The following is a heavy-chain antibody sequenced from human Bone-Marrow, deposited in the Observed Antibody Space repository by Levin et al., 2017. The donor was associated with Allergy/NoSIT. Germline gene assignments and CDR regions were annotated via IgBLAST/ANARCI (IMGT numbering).Heavy chain of an antibody. CDR2: MNPNSGNT. J-gene: IGHJ6*02. D-gene: IGHD2-2*01. CDR1: GYTFTSYD. CDR3: ARGGSCSSTSCYQYYYYYDGMDV. V-gene: IGHV1-8*01. Sequence: GESLKISCKASGYTFTSYDINWVRQATGQGLEWMGWMNPNSGNTGYAQKFQGRVTMTRNTSISTAYMELSSLRSEDTAVYYCARGGSCSSTSCYQYYYYYDGMDVWGQGTTVTVSS.